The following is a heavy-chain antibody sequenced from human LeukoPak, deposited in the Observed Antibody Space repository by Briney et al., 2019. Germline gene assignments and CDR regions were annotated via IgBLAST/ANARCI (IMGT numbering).Heavy chain of an antibody. CDR3: ARGYCSSTSCYTFDY. CDR1: GYTFTSYG. Sequence: GASVKVSCKASGYTFTSYGISWVRQAPGQGLEWMGWISAYNGNTNYAQKLQGRVTMTTDTSTSTAYMELRSLRSDDTAVYYCARGYCSSTSCYTFDYWGQGTLATVSS. CDR2: ISAYNGNT. J-gene: IGHJ4*02. V-gene: IGHV1-18*01. D-gene: IGHD2-2*02.